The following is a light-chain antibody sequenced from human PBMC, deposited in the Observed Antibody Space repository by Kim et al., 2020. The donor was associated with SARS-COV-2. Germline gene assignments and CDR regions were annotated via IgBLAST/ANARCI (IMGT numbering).Light chain of an antibody. Sequence: VSPGESVTLSCRASQSVDSDLAWYQQKPGQAPRLLIYGASTRATGIPARFSGSGSGTEFSLTISSLQSEDFAVYYCYQYNNWPPYTFGQGTKLEI. J-gene: IGKJ2*01. CDR1: QSVDSD. CDR3: YQYNNWPPYT. V-gene: IGKV3-15*01. CDR2: GAS.